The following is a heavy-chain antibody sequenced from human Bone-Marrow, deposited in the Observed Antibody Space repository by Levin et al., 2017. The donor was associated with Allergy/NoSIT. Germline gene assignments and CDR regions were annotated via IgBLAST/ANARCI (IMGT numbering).Heavy chain of an antibody. Sequence: QTGGSLRLSCAASGFTFSTYGMHWVRQGPGKGLEWVAIISFDGTAKFYADSVMGRFSISRDSSKNTLYLQMNSLRVEDTAVYYCAKDFTMDVSGMDVWGQGTPVTVSS. V-gene: IGHV3-30*18. D-gene: IGHD2-2*01. CDR1: GFTFSTYG. CDR2: ISFDGTAK. CDR3: AKDFTMDVSGMDV. J-gene: IGHJ6*02.